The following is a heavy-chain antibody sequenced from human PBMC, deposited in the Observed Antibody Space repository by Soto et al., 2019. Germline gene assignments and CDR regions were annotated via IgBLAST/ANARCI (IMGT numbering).Heavy chain of an antibody. Sequence: QVQLQESGPGLVKPSETLSLTCTVSGGSISSYYWSWIRQPPGKGLEWIGYIYYSGSTNYNPSLKSRVTISVDPSKNQFPLKLSSVTAADTAVYYCARHTRIAARTRAWYFDLWGRGTLVTVSS. D-gene: IGHD6-6*01. CDR2: IYYSGST. V-gene: IGHV4-59*08. CDR1: GGSISSYY. CDR3: ARHTRIAARTRAWYFDL. J-gene: IGHJ2*01.